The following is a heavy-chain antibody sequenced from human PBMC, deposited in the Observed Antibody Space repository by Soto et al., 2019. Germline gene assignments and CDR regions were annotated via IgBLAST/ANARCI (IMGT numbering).Heavy chain of an antibody. V-gene: IGHV1-18*04. D-gene: IGHD2-2*01. CDR2: ISAYNGNT. CDR3: ARDIVVVPAASYYGMDV. CDR1: GYTFTSYG. J-gene: IGHJ6*02. Sequence: ASVKVSCKASGYTFTSYGISWVRQAPGQGLEWMGWISAYNGNTNYAQKLQGRVTMTTDTSTSTAYMELRSLRSDDTAVYYCARDIVVVPAASYYGMDVWGQGTTVTVSS.